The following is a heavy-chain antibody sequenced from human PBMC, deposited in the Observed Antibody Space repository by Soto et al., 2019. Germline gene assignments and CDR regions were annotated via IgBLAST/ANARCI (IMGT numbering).Heavy chain of an antibody. CDR2: IYTSGST. V-gene: IGHV4-4*07. J-gene: IGHJ6*02. D-gene: IGHD6-19*01. CDR3: ARGKQWLVRHGGMDV. Sequence: SETLSLTCTVSGGSISSYYWSWIRQPAGKGLEWIGRIYTSGSTNYNPSLKSRVTISVDTSKNQFSLKLSSVTAADTAVYYCARGKQWLVRHGGMDVWGQGTTVTVSS. CDR1: GGSISSYY.